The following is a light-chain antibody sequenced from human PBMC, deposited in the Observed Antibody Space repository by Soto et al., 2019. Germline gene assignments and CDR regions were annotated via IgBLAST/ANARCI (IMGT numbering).Light chain of an antibody. CDR1: RGVSSS. V-gene: IGKV1-9*01. CDR3: QHLNSYPFT. CDR2: AAS. J-gene: IGKJ5*01. Sequence: IQLTQSPSSLSASVGDRVTITCRASRGVSSSLAWYQQVPGKAPKLLIYAASTLQSGVPSRFSGTGSGTDFTLTISSLQPEDFATYYCQHLNSYPFTFGQGTRLEIK.